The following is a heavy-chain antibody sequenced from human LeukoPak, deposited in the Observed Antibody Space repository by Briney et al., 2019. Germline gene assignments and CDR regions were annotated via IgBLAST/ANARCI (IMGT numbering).Heavy chain of an antibody. V-gene: IGHV3-74*01. CDR1: GFTFSSYW. Sequence: PGGSLRLSCAASGFTFSSYWMHWVRHAPGKGLVWVSRINSDETSTSYADSVKGRFTISRGNAKKTLYLQMNSLRAEDTAVYYCARSRYGVVALFDYWGQGTLVTVSS. CDR3: ARSRYGVVALFDY. J-gene: IGHJ4*02. CDR2: INSDETST. D-gene: IGHD2-15*01.